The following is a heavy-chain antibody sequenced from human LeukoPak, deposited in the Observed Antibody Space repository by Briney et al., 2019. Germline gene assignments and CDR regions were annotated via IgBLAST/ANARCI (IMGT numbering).Heavy chain of an antibody. CDR3: AGYSSGWSSGGGY. D-gene: IGHD6-19*01. V-gene: IGHV4-39*01. Sequence: SETLSLTCAVSGFSISSLTYYWGWIRQPPGKGLEWVTSIYYSGTTYYSPSLNSRVTISVRRSNNQFSLRLTYVTAADTAVYFCAGYSSGWSSGGGYWGQGTLVTVSS. CDR2: IYYSGTT. J-gene: IGHJ4*02. CDR1: GFSISSLTYY.